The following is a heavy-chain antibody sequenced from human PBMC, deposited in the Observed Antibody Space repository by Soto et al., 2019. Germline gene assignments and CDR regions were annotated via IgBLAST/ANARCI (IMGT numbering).Heavy chain of an antibody. Sequence: QVQLQESGPGLVKPSETLFLTCTVSGGSISSYYWSWIRQPPGKGLEWLGNIYYSGSTNYNPSLKSRVTITVDTSKNQFSLKLSSVTAADTAVYYCARTGIAAAGTEYYYYGMDVWGQGTTVTVSS. J-gene: IGHJ6*02. V-gene: IGHV4-59*01. D-gene: IGHD6-13*01. CDR3: ARTGIAAAGTEYYYYGMDV. CDR2: IYYSGST. CDR1: GGSISSYY.